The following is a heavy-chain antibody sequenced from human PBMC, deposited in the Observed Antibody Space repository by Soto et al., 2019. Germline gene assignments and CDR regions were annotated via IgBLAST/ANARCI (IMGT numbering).Heavy chain of an antibody. J-gene: IGHJ6*02. CDR3: ATDGDYYASNYYYYGMDV. Sequence: SVKVSCKASGGTFSSYAISWVRQAPGQGLEWMGGIIPIFGTANYAQKFQGRVTITADESTSTAYMELSSLRSEDTAVYYCATDGDYYASNYYYYGMDVWGQGTTVTVSS. CDR2: IIPIFGTA. CDR1: GGTFSSYA. V-gene: IGHV1-69*13. D-gene: IGHD4-17*01.